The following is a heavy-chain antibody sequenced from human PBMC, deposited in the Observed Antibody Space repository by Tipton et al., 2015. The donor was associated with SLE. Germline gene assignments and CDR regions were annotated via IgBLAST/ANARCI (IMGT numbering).Heavy chain of an antibody. D-gene: IGHD4-23*01. CDR1: GASLTSGGYF. Sequence: TLSLTCSVSGASLTSGGYFWSWIRQHPGKGLEWIGYIYYTGSTYYSPSLKRRVTMSVDTSKNRFSLNLNSVTAADTAVYYCVRQGGNHYYWGQGTLVTVSS. CDR3: VRQGGNHYY. CDR2: IYYTGST. J-gene: IGHJ4*02. V-gene: IGHV4-31*03.